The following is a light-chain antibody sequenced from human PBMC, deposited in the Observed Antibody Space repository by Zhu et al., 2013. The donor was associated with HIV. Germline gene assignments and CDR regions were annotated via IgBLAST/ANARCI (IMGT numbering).Light chain of an antibody. CDR1: SSDVGGYNY. CDR2: EVT. V-gene: IGLV2-14*01. J-gene: IGLJ2*01. Sequence: QSALTQPASVSGSLGQSITISCTGTSSDVGGYNYVSWYQQHPGKAPKLMIYEVTNRPSGVSYRFSGSKSGNTASLTISGLQAEDEADYYCSSYTRTTTVLFGGGTKVTVL. CDR3: SSYTRTTTVL.